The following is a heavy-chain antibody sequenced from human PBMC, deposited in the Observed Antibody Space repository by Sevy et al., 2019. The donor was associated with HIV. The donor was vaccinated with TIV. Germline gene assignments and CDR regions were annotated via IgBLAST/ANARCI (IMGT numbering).Heavy chain of an antibody. CDR1: GFIFSTYG. CDR3: ARVKGAATAYYFYYCMDV. Sequence: GGSLRLSCAASGFIFSTYGMHWVRQAPGKGLEWVAVVWYDGSRKYYADSVKGRFIISRDNAKNTLYLQMNSLRADDTAVYYCARVKGAATAYYFYYCMDVWGQGTTVTVSS. CDR2: VWYDGSRK. J-gene: IGHJ6*02. D-gene: IGHD6-13*01. V-gene: IGHV3-33*01.